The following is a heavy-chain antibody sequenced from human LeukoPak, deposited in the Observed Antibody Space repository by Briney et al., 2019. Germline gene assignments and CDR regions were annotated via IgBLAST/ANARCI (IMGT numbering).Heavy chain of an antibody. CDR2: IYTSGST. Sequence: SQTLSLTCIVSGGSISSGSYYWSWIRQPAGKGLEWIGRIYTSGSTNYNPSLKSRVTISVDTSKNQFSLKLSSVTAADTAVYYCARDSGITYYDFWSGYYHYYYMDVWGKGTTVTVSS. CDR3: ARDSGITYYDFWSGYYHYYYMDV. J-gene: IGHJ6*03. V-gene: IGHV4-61*02. CDR1: GGSISSGSYY. D-gene: IGHD3-3*01.